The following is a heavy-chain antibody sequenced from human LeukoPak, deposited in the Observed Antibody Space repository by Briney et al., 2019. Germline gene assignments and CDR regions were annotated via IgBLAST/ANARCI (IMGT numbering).Heavy chain of an antibody. CDR2: ISGSGGST. CDR3: AKSLLTTASGTGRAFDI. CDR1: GFAFSSYA. V-gene: IGHV3-23*01. D-gene: IGHD1-26*01. J-gene: IGHJ3*02. Sequence: GGSLRLSCAASGFAFSSYAMSWVRQAPGEGLEWVSAISGSGGSTYYADSVKGRCTISRDNSKNTLYLQMDSLRAEDTAKYYCAKSLLTTASGTGRAFDIWGQGTMVTVSA.